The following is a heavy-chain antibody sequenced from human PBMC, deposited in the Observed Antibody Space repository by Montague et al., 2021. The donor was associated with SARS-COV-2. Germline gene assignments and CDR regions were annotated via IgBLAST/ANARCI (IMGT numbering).Heavy chain of an antibody. J-gene: IGHJ3*02. D-gene: IGHD6-13*01. CDR1: GFTFSSYG. CDR2: ISISDGNT. Sequence: SLRLSCAVSGFTFSSYGMTWVRQAPGKGLEWVSTISISDGNTYYADSVKGRFTISRDKSKNTLYLQMNSLRAEDTAVYYCAKDRQLVGDDAFDIWGQGTMVTVSS. CDR3: AKDRQLVGDDAFDI. V-gene: IGHV3-23*01.